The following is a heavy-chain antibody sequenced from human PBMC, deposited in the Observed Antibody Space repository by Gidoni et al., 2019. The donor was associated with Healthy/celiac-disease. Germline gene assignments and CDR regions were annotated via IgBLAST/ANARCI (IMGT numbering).Heavy chain of an antibody. CDR1: GGSISSYY. V-gene: IGHV4-59*08. CDR2: IYYSGST. CDR3: ARLGWEFAWFDP. J-gene: IGHJ5*02. D-gene: IGHD2-21*01. Sequence: QVQLQESGPGLVKPSETLSLTCTVSGGSISSYYWSWIRQPPGKGLEWIGYIYYSGSTNYNPARKSRVTISVDTSKNQFSLKLSSVTAADTAVYYCARLGWEFAWFDPWGQGTLVTVSS.